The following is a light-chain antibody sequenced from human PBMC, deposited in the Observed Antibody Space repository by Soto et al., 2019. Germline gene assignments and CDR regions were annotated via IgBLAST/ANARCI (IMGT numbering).Light chain of an antibody. J-gene: IGKJ3*01. CDR1: QGISSY. Sequence: DIQMTQSPSSLSASVGDRVTITCRASQGISSYLAWYQQKPGKVPKLLIYGASTLHSGVPSRFSGSGSGTEFTLTISSLQPEDVATYYCQRYNIAPFTFGPGTKVDIK. CDR3: QRYNIAPFT. V-gene: IGKV1-27*01. CDR2: GAS.